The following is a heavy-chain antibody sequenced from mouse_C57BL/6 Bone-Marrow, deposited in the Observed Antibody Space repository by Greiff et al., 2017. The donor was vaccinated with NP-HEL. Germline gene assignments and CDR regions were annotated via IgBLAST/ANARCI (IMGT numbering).Heavy chain of an antibody. CDR1: GYTFTNYW. V-gene: IGHV1-72*01. CDR2: IDPNSGGT. D-gene: IGHD1-1*01. J-gene: IGHJ2*01. CDR3: ARYYYGSGYFDY. Sequence: VQLHQPGAELVKPGASVKLSCKASGYTFTNYWMHWVKQRPGRGLEWIGRIDPNSGGTKYNEKFKSKATLTVDKPSSTAYMQLSSLTSEDSAVYYGARYYYGSGYFDYGGQGTTLTVSS.